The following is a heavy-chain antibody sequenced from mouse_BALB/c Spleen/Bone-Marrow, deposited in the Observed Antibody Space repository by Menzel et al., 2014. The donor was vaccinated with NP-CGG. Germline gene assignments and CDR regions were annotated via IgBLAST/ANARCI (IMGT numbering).Heavy chain of an antibody. CDR1: GFTFSSFG. Sequence: VKLVESGGGLVQPGGSRKLSCAASGFTFSSFGMHWVRQAPEKGLEWVAYISSGSSTIYYADTVKGRFTISRDNPKNTLFLQMTSLRSEDTAMYYCARGNYGFSFYYAMDYWGQGTSVTVSS. CDR3: ARGNYGFSFYYAMDY. V-gene: IGHV5-17*02. CDR2: ISSGSSTI. J-gene: IGHJ4*01. D-gene: IGHD1-1*01.